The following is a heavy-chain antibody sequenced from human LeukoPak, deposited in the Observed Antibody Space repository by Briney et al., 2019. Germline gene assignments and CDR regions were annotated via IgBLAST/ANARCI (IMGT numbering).Heavy chain of an antibody. V-gene: IGHV3-21*06. Sequence: GGSLRLSCAASGFTFSVYSMNWVRQAPGKGLEWVSSISSNSRDKKYADSVKGRFTISRDYTKNSLHLQMNSLRVEDTAVYYCGPWFDDFWSGPSPWGQGTLVTVSS. CDR1: GFTFSVYS. CDR3: GPWFDDFWSGPSP. J-gene: IGHJ5*02. CDR2: ISSNSRDK. D-gene: IGHD3-3*01.